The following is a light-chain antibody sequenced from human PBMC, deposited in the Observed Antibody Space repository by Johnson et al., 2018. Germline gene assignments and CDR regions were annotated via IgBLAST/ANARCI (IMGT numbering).Light chain of an antibody. CDR1: SSNIGNNY. J-gene: IGLJ1*01. Sequence: QSVLTQPPSVSAAPGQKVTISCSGSSSNIGNNYVSWYQQLPGTAPKLLIYENNKRPSGIPDRFSGSKSGTSATLGITGLQTGDAADDYCGTWDTILSAGNGFGTGTKVP. V-gene: IGLV1-51*02. CDR3: GTWDTILSAGNG. CDR2: ENN.